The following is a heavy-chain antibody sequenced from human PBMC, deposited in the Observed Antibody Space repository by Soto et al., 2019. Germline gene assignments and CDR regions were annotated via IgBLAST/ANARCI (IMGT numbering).Heavy chain of an antibody. CDR1: GFTFSNYA. D-gene: IGHD5-18*01. J-gene: IGHJ4*02. V-gene: IGHV3-23*01. Sequence: GGSLRLSCAASGFTFSNYAMSWVRRAPGKGLEWVASISGSGGNTYHADSVKGRFTISRDTSKNTLYLQMSSLRGEDTSVYFCARGNGYHNGRLDYWGQGTLVTVSS. CDR3: ARGNGYHNGRLDY. CDR2: ISGSGGNT.